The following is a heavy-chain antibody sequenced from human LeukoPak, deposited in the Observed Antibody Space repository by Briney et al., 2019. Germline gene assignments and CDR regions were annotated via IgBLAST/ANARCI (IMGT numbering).Heavy chain of an antibody. J-gene: IGHJ5*02. CDR1: GGTFSSYA. CDR3: ASSWYGNNWFDP. CDR2: IIPIFGTA. D-gene: IGHD6-13*01. V-gene: IGHV1-69*13. Sequence: GASVKVSCKASGGTFSSYAISWVRQAPGQGLEWMGGIIPIFGTANYAQKFQGRVTITADESTSTAYMELSSLRSEDTAVYYCASSWYGNNWFDPRGQGTLVTVSS.